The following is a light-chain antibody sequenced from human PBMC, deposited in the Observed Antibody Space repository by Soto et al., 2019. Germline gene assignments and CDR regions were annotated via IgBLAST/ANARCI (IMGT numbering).Light chain of an antibody. CDR1: SSDIGGYNF. CDR2: DVR. CDR3: NSYRSISTYV. V-gene: IGLV2-14*01. Sequence: QSALTQPASVSGSPGQSITISCTGTSSDIGGYNFVSWYQQHPGKAPKLLIYDVRNRPSGVSNRFSDSKSGNTASLTISGLQAEDEADYYCNSYRSISTYVFGSGTKVTVL. J-gene: IGLJ1*01.